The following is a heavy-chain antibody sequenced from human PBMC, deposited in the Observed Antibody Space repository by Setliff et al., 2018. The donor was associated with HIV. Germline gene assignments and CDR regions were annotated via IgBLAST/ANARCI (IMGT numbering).Heavy chain of an antibody. CDR1: GGSISSYF. V-gene: IGHV4-59*12. CDR3: ARELGLGAFDY. D-gene: IGHD5-12*01. J-gene: IGHJ4*02. Sequence: PSETLSLTCTVSGGSISSYFWGWIRQPPGKGLEWIGSIYYDGSTNYNPSLKSRVTMSVDTSKNQFSLKLSSVTAADTAVYYCARELGLGAFDYWGQGTLVTVSS. CDR2: IYYDGST.